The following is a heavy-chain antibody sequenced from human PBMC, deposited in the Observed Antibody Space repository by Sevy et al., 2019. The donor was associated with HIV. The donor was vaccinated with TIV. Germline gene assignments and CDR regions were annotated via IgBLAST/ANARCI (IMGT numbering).Heavy chain of an antibody. D-gene: IGHD2-21*02. J-gene: IGHJ4*02. Sequence: GGSLRLSCAASGFIFSNYNMKWVRQAPGKGLEWVSSISSNSNDIYYGDSVKGGFTISRDNAKNSLYLQMNSLRAEDTAVYYCARKMELLVPDYWGQGTLVTVSS. CDR2: ISSNSNDI. CDR3: ARKMELLVPDY. V-gene: IGHV3-21*01. CDR1: GFIFSNYN.